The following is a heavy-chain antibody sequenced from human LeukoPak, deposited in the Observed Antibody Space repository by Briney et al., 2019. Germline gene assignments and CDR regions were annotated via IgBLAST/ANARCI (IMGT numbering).Heavy chain of an antibody. CDR3: AKDIVAARGYYYMDV. V-gene: IGHV3-33*06. Sequence: GGSLRLSCAASGFTFSSYGMHWVRQAPGKGLEWVAVIWYDGSNKYYADSVKGRFTISRDNSKNTLYLQMNSLRAEDTAVYYCAKDIVAARGYYYMDVWGKGTTVTVSS. D-gene: IGHD6-6*01. CDR1: GFTFSSYG. CDR2: IWYDGSNK. J-gene: IGHJ6*03.